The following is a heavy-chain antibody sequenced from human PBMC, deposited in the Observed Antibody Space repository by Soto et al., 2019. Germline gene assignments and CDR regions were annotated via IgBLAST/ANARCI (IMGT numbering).Heavy chain of an antibody. Sequence: SETLSLTCTVSGGSISSYYWSWIRQPPGKGLEWIGYIYYSGSTNYNPSLKSRVTISVDTSKNQFSLKLSSVTAADTAVYYCAGRPYCTNGVCYDYYYYYYMDVWGKGTTVTVSS. D-gene: IGHD2-8*01. CDR1: GGSISSYY. J-gene: IGHJ6*03. CDR3: AGRPYCTNGVCYDYYYYYYMDV. CDR2: IYYSGST. V-gene: IGHV4-59*01.